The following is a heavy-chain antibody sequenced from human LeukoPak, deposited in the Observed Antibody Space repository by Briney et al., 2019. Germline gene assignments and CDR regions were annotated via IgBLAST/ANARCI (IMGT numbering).Heavy chain of an antibody. CDR3: AKDRPITSESLWSGSSHFDF. CDR1: GFTFNTYA. V-gene: IGHV3-23*01. CDR2: ISGRGGST. J-gene: IGHJ4*02. Sequence: GGSLRLSCAASGFTFNTYAMSWDRQAPGKGLEWLSGISGRGGSTYYGDSVKGRFTISRDNSKNTLYLQMNSLRAEDTAVYYCAKDRPITSESLWSGSSHFDFWGQGAPVTVSS. D-gene: IGHD3-10*01.